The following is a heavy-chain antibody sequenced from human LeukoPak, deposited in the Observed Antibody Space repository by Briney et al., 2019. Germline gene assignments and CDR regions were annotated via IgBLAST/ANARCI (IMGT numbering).Heavy chain of an antibody. CDR2: INPSGGST. D-gene: IGHD3-10*01. CDR1: GYTFTSYY. J-gene: IGHJ4*02. CDR3: AREGALLWFGELLPGNFDY. Sequence: GASVKVSCKASGYTFTSYYMHWVRQAPGQGLEWMGIINPSGGSTSYAQKFQGRVTMARDTSTSTVYMELSSLRSEDTAVYYCAREGALLWFGELLPGNFDYWGQGTLVTVSS. V-gene: IGHV1-46*01.